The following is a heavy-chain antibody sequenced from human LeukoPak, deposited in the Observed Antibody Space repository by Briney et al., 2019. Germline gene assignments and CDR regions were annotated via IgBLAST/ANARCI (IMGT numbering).Heavy chain of an antibody. D-gene: IGHD5-12*01. J-gene: IGHJ4*02. CDR2: ISSSGSSI. Sequence: GALRLSCAASGFIFSNYAMSWIRQAPGKGLEWVSYISSSGSSIYYADSVKGRFTISRDNAKDSLYLQMNSLRAEDTAVYYCARDPGSGYEEHFDYWGQGTLVTVSS. CDR1: GFIFSNYA. V-gene: IGHV3-11*01. CDR3: ARDPGSGYEEHFDY.